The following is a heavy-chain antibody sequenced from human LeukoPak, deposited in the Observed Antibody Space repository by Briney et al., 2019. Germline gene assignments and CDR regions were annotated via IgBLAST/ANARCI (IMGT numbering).Heavy chain of an antibody. CDR2: ISYDGSNE. J-gene: IGHJ4*02. V-gene: IGHV3-30*04. CDR3: ARDKGTLYLSSFDY. CDR1: GFTFSSYV. Sequence: GRSLRLSCAASGFTFSSYVMHWVRQAPGKGLEWVAIISYDGSNEYYADSMKGRFTISRDNSKNTLYLQMNSLRAADTAVYYCARDKGTLYLSSFDYWGQGTLVTVSS. D-gene: IGHD2-8*01.